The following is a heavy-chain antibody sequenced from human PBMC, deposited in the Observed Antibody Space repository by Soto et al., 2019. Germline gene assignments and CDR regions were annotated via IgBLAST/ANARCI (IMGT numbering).Heavy chain of an antibody. Sequence: SSGTLSLTRPVSCAPITTYFWGWVRQPPRKGLEWIGYISYSGSTDYNPSLKSRVTISFDASKNQISLQVRSATAADAAVYYCARDLKEYCSDGKCNWFDPWGQGTLVTVSS. CDR3: ARDLKEYCSDGKCNWFDP. V-gene: IGHV4-59*01. CDR2: ISYSGST. D-gene: IGHD2-15*01. CDR1: CAPITTYF. J-gene: IGHJ5*02.